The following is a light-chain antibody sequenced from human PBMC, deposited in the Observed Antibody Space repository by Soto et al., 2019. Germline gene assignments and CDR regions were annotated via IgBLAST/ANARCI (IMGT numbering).Light chain of an antibody. J-gene: IGKJ5*01. CDR2: DAS. CDR3: QQRRNWPPLT. CDR1: QSVNNF. V-gene: IGKV3-11*01. Sequence: ETLLTQSPATLSLSPGERATLSCRASQSVNNFLAWYQQKPGQAPRLLIYDASTRATGIPARFSGRGSGTDFTLTISSLEPEDFAVYYCQQRRNWPPLTFGQGTRMEIK.